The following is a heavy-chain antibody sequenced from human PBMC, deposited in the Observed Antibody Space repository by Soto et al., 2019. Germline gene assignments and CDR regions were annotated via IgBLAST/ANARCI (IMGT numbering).Heavy chain of an antibody. CDR3: ATSAPRVERSGCAGGWFDP. CDR2: MNPNSGNT. V-gene: IGHV1-8*02. CDR1: GYSFTSYD. J-gene: IGHJ5*02. D-gene: IGHD3-3*01. Sequence: GASVKVSCKASGYSFTSYDINWVRQAAGQGLEWMGWMNPNSGNTAYAQRFQGRVSMTRNTSITTAYMELSSLRAEDTAVYYCATSAPRVERSGCAGGWFDPWGQGSLGTVSS.